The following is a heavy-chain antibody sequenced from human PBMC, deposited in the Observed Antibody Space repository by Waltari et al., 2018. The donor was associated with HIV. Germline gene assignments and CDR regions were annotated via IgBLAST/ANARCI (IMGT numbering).Heavy chain of an antibody. CDR1: GGSFSGYY. J-gene: IGHJ5*02. V-gene: IGHV4-34*01. D-gene: IGHD6-13*01. CDR2: INHRGST. CDR3: ARGDSSSRGFNWFDP. Sequence: QVQLQQWGAGLLKPSETLSLTCAVYGGSFSGYYWSWIRQPPGKGLEWIGEINHRGSTNYNPSLKSRVTISVDTSKNQFSLKLSSVTAADTAVYYCARGDSSSRGFNWFDPWGQGTLVTVSS.